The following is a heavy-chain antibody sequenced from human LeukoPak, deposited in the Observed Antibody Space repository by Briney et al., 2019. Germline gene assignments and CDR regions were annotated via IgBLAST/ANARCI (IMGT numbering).Heavy chain of an antibody. CDR2: IFGSGGST. Sequence: TGGSLRLSSAASGFTFISYAMYWVRQAPGKGLEWVSGIFGSGGSTHYADSVKGRFTISRDNSKNTVYLQMNSLRAEDTAVYYCAKTTNGYSSGRFPGWPVDYWGQGTLVTVSS. CDR3: AKTTNGYSSGRFPGWPVDY. J-gene: IGHJ4*02. V-gene: IGHV3-23*01. D-gene: IGHD6-19*01. CDR1: GFTFISYA.